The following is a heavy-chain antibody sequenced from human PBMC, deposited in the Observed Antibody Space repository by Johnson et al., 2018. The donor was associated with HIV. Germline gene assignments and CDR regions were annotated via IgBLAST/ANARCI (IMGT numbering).Heavy chain of an antibody. CDR1: VFMFSSYG. CDR2: IRYDGSNK. CDR3: ARPDRVNSIVVVPAGAFDI. Sequence: VQVVESGGGVVQPGGSLRLSCATSVFMFSSYGMHWVRQAPGKGLEWVAFIRYDGSNKYYADSVKGRFTISRDNSKNTLYLQMNSLRAEDTAVYYCARPDRVNSIVVVPAGAFDIWGQGTMVTVSS. J-gene: IGHJ3*02. D-gene: IGHD2-2*01. V-gene: IGHV3-30*02.